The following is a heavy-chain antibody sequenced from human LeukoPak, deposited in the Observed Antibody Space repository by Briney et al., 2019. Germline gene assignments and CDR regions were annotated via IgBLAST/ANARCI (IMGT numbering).Heavy chain of an antibody. D-gene: IGHD6-19*01. Sequence: PGGSLRLSCAASGFTFSSYSMNWVRQAPGKGLEWVSSISSSSSYIYYADSVKGRFTISRDNAKNSLYLQMNSLRAEDTAVYYCARTDSSVWFSDFWGQGALVPVSS. V-gene: IGHV3-21*01. CDR2: ISSSSSYI. J-gene: IGHJ4*02. CDR1: GFTFSSYS. CDR3: ARTDSSVWFSDF.